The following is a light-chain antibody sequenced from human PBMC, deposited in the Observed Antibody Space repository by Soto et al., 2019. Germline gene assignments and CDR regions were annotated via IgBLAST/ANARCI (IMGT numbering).Light chain of an antibody. V-gene: IGKV1-39*01. Sequence: DIQMTQSPSSLSASVGDRVTITCRASQNIGRYLNWYQWKTGKAPKLLIYAASTLQSRVPSRFFGSASGTEFSLPIISRQPEDFGDYICQQSYKTPFTFGPGTKVEIK. CDR1: QNIGRY. J-gene: IGKJ3*01. CDR3: QQSYKTPFT. CDR2: AAS.